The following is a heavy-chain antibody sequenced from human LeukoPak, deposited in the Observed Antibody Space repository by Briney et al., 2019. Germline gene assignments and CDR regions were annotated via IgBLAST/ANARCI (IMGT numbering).Heavy chain of an antibody. Sequence: GGSLRLSCAASGFTVSTNYMGWVRQAPGKGLDWVSVIYSGGNTYYADSVKGRFTISRDKSKNTLYLQMNSLKAEDTAVYYCARAGYSSDWPNFFYFDYWGQGTLVTVSS. D-gene: IGHD6-19*01. J-gene: IGHJ4*02. CDR3: ARAGYSSDWPNFFYFDY. CDR1: GFTVSTNY. V-gene: IGHV3-53*01. CDR2: IYSGGNT.